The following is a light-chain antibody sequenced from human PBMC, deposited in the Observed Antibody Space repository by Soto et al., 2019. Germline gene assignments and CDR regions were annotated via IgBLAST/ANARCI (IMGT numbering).Light chain of an antibody. V-gene: IGKV3-20*01. Sequence: EIVLTQAPGTLSLSPGESATLSCRASQSVSSNSLPWYRRKPGQPPSLLIYGTSTRATDIPRRFSGSGSGRDFNLTITRLEPEDFAVYFCQQYGASPPTLGQVTKVEVK. J-gene: IGKJ1*01. CDR3: QQYGASPPT. CDR2: GTS. CDR1: QSVSSNS.